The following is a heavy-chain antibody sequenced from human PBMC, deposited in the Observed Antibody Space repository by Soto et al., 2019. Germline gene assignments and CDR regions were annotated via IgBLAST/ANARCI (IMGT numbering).Heavy chain of an antibody. CDR2: INAGNGNT. CDR1: GYTFTSYA. D-gene: IGHD2-21*02. J-gene: IGHJ4*02. CDR3: ARSIVVVTAADY. Sequence: ASVKVSCKASGYTFTSYAMHWVRQAPGQRLEWMGWINAGNGNTKYSQKFQGRVTITRDTSASTAYMELSSLRSEDTAVYYCARSIVVVTAADYWGQGTLVTVSS. V-gene: IGHV1-3*01.